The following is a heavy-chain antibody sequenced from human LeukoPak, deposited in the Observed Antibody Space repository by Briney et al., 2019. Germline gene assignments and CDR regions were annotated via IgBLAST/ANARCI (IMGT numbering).Heavy chain of an antibody. V-gene: IGHV4-39*01. CDR1: GGSISISNYY. CDR3: ARRTSNPVGAIDY. J-gene: IGHJ4*02. D-gene: IGHD1-26*01. Sequence: SETLSLTCTVSGGSISISNYYWGWIRQPPGRGLEWIGSISYSGTYYNPSLKSRLTISVDTSENHFSLNLRSVTAADTAVYYCARRTSNPVGAIDYWGQGTLVTVSS. CDR2: ISYSGT.